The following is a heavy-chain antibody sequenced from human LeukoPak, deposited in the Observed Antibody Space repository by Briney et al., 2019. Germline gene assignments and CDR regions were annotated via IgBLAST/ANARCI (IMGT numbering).Heavy chain of an antibody. V-gene: IGHV3-23*01. CDR3: AKDSGRLFRRIGYDSSGYYPFDY. J-gene: IGHJ4*02. CDR1: GFTFSSYS. D-gene: IGHD3-22*01. CDR2: ISGSGGST. Sequence: GGSLRLSCAASGFTFSSYSMNWVRQAPGKGLEWVSAISGSGGSTYYADSVKGRFTISRDNSKNTLYLQMNSLRAEDTAVYYCAKDSGRLFRRIGYDSSGYYPFDYWGQGTLVTVSS.